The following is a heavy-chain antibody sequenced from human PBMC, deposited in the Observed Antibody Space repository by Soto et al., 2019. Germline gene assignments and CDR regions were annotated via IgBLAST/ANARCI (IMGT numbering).Heavy chain of an antibody. CDR1: GCSISSYY. Sequence: SETLSLTCPVSGCSISSYYWSWIRQPPGKGLEWIGYIYYSGSTNYNPSLKSRVTISVDTSKNQFSLKLSSVTAADTAVYYCAREVRYCSGGSCYRNFDYWGQGTLVTVSS. CDR3: AREVRYCSGGSCYRNFDY. V-gene: IGHV4-59*01. J-gene: IGHJ4*02. D-gene: IGHD2-15*01. CDR2: IYYSGST.